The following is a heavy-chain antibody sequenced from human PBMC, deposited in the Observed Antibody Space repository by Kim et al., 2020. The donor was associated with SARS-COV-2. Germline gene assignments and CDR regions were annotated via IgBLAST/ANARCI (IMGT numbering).Heavy chain of an antibody. V-gene: IGHV4-34*01. Sequence: SETLSLTCAVYGGSFSGYYWSWIRQPPGKGLEWIGEINHSGSTNYNPSLKSRVTISVDTSKNQFSLKLSSVTAADTAVYYCARLSQRVRGVIIQPFDYWGQGTLVTVSS. CDR3: ARLSQRVRGVIIQPFDY. D-gene: IGHD3-10*01. CDR2: INHSGST. J-gene: IGHJ4*02. CDR1: GGSFSGYY.